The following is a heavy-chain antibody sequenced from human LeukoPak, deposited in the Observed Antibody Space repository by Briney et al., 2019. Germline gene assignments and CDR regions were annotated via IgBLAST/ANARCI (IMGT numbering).Heavy chain of an antibody. CDR1: GFTFSSYS. D-gene: IGHD3-22*01. Sequence: GGSLRLSCAASGFTFSSYSMNWVRQAPGKGLEWVSSISSSSSYIYYADSVKGRFTISRDNSKNTLYLQMNSLRAEDTAVYYCARAERVAYYYDSSGYYSDYWGQGTLVTVTS. J-gene: IGHJ4*02. V-gene: IGHV3-21*01. CDR3: ARAERVAYYYDSSGYYSDY. CDR2: ISSSSSYI.